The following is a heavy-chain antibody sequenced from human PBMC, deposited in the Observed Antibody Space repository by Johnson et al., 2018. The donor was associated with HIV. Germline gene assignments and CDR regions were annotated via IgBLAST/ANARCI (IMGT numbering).Heavy chain of an antibody. D-gene: IGHD4-17*01. V-gene: IGHV3-74*02. CDR3: ARSPETGDRLWRAFDI. CDR1: GFTFSSYW. CDR2: INSDGSST. Sequence: VQLVESGGGLVQPGGSLRLSCAASGFTFSSYWMHWVRQAPGKGLVWVSRINSDGSSTSYADSVKGRFTISRDNAKNTLDLQMNSLRAEDTAVYYCARSPETGDRLWRAFDIWGQGTIVTVSS. J-gene: IGHJ3*02.